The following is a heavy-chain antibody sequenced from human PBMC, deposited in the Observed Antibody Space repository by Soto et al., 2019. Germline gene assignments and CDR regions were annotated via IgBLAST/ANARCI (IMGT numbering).Heavy chain of an antibody. V-gene: IGHV5-51*01. CDR2: IYPGDSDT. D-gene: IGHD6-6*01. Sequence: RGESLKISCKGSGYSFTSYWIGWVRQMPGKGLEWMGIIYPGDSDTRYSPSFQGQVTISADKSISTAYLQWSSLKASDTAMYYCARHGAARLPASGMDVWGQGTTVTVSS. CDR3: ARHGAARLPASGMDV. J-gene: IGHJ6*02. CDR1: GYSFTSYW.